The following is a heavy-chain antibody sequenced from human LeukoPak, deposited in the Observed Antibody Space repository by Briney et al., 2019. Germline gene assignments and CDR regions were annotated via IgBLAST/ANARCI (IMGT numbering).Heavy chain of an antibody. CDR3: ARHYPGGDYFIDY. J-gene: IGHJ4*02. CDR1: GYSFTSYW. V-gene: IGHV5-51*01. Sequence: GESLKISCKGSGYSFTSYWIGWVRQMPGKGLEWVGIIYPDDSDTRYSPSFQAQVIISADKSISTAYLQWSSLKASDTAMYYCARHYPGGDYFIDYWGQGTLVTVSS. D-gene: IGHD4-17*01. CDR2: IYPDDSDT.